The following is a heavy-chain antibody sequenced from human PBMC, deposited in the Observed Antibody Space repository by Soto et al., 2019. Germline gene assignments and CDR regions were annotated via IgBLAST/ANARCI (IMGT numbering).Heavy chain of an antibody. CDR3: ARADPDASVGY. Sequence: SETLSLTCTVSGGSMSSHYWTWLRQPPGKGLEWIGYISYSGSTYYNPSLKSRVTISADTSRNQFSLKLSSVIAADTTVYYCARADPDASVGYWGQGTLVTVSS. CDR1: GGSMSSHY. V-gene: IGHV4-59*11. J-gene: IGHJ4*02. D-gene: IGHD3-16*01. CDR2: ISYSGST.